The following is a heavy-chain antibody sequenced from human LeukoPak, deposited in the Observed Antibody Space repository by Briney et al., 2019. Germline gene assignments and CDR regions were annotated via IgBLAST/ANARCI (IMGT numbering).Heavy chain of an antibody. D-gene: IGHD1-26*01. J-gene: IGHJ3*02. CDR1: RGSISSYY. Sequence: PSETLSLTCTVSRGSISSYYWSWIRQPAGKGLKWIGRIYTSGSTNYNPSLKSRVTMSVDTSKKQFSLKLTSVTAADTAVYYCARVVVGAANAFDIWGQGTMVTVSS. CDR2: IYTSGST. CDR3: ARVVVGAANAFDI. V-gene: IGHV4-4*07.